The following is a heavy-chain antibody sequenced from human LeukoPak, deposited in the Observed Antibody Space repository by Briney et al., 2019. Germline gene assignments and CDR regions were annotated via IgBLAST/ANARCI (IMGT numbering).Heavy chain of an antibody. J-gene: IGHJ4*02. CDR3: TRDYDILTGYPLPFDY. CDR2: IRSKANSYAT. V-gene: IGHV3-73*01. Sequence: GGSLRLSCAASGFTFSGSAMHWVRQASGKGLEWVGRIRSKANSYATAYAASVKGRFTISRDDSKNTAYLQMNSLKTEDTAVYYCTRDYDILTGYPLPFDYWGQGTLVTVSS. CDR1: GFTFSGSA. D-gene: IGHD3-9*01.